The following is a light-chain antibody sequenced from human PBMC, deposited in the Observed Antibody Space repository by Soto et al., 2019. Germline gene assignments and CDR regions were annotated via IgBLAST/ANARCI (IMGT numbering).Light chain of an antibody. CDR1: SCDVGSYNL. CDR2: EGS. J-gene: IGLJ3*02. V-gene: IGLV2-23*01. CDR3: CSYAGSRV. Sequence: QSALTQPASVSGSPGQSITISCTGTSCDVGSYNLVSWYQQHPGKAPKLMIYEGSKRPSGVSNRCSGSKSGNTASLTISGLQGEDEADYYCCSYAGSRVFGGGTKVTVL.